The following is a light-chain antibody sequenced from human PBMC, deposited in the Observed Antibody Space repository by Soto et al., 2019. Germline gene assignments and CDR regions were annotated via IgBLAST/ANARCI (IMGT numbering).Light chain of an antibody. Sequence: DIQMTQSPSTLSASVGDRVSITCRASQSISSWLAWYQQTPGKAPKLLISKASNRESGVPTRFSGSGSGTEFTLTNSSLQPDDFATYYCQQYNSYPLTFGGGTKVEIK. J-gene: IGKJ4*01. CDR1: QSISSW. CDR2: KAS. CDR3: QQYNSYPLT. V-gene: IGKV1-5*03.